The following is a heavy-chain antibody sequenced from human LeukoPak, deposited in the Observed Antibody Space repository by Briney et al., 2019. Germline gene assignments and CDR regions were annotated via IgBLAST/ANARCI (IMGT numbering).Heavy chain of an antibody. Sequence: SETLSLTCTVSGGSISSYYWSWIRQPPGKGLEWIGYIYYSGSTNYNPSLRSRVTISVDTSKNQFSLELSSVTAADTAVYYCAQSSGYYFDYWGQGTLVTVSS. V-gene: IGHV4-59*01. J-gene: IGHJ4*02. CDR1: GGSISSYY. CDR3: AQSSGYYFDY. D-gene: IGHD3-22*01. CDR2: IYYSGST.